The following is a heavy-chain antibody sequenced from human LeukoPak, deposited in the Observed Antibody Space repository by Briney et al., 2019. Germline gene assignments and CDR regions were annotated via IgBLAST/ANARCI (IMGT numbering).Heavy chain of an antibody. D-gene: IGHD6-19*01. J-gene: IGHJ6*02. CDR3: ATNIAVAGNYYYGMDV. Sequence: GASVKVSCKVSGYTLTGLSMHWVRQAPGKGLEWMGGFDPEDGETIYAQKFQGRATMTEDTSTDTAYMELSSLRSEDTAVYYCATNIAVAGNYYYGMDVWGQGTTVTVSS. V-gene: IGHV1-24*01. CDR2: FDPEDGET. CDR1: GYTLTGLS.